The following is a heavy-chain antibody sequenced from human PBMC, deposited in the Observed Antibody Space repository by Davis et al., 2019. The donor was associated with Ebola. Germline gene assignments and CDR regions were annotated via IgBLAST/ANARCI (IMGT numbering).Heavy chain of an antibody. J-gene: IGHJ5*02. CDR3: ARHAGKFSSSWYRTSWFDP. CDR2: INAGNGNT. V-gene: IGHV1-3*01. CDR1: GFTFSSYW. Sequence: GGSLRLSCAASGFTFSSYWMSWVRQAPGQRLEWMGWINAGNGNTKYSQKFQGRVTITRDTSASTAYMELSSLRSEDTAVYYCARHAGKFSSSWYRTSWFDPWGQGTLVTVSS. D-gene: IGHD6-13*01.